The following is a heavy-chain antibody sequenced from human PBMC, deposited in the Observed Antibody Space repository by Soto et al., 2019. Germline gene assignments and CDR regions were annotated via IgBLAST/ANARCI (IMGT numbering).Heavy chain of an antibody. V-gene: IGHV3-30*18. CDR1: GFTFSSYG. CDR2: ISYDGSNK. J-gene: IGHJ3*02. D-gene: IGHD2-15*01. CDR3: AKGVVIQVLGYCSGGSCYDTDAFDI. Sequence: QVQLVESGGGVVQPGRSLRLSCAASGFTFSSYGMHWVRQAPGKGLEWVAVISYDGSNKYYADSVKGRFTISRDNSKNTLYLQMNSLRAEYTAVYYCAKGVVIQVLGYCSGGSCYDTDAFDIWGQGTMVTVSS.